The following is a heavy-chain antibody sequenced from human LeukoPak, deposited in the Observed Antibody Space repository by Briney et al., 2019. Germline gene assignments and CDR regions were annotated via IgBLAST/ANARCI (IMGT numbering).Heavy chain of an antibody. CDR3: ARGGGYGSGSHYYFDY. CDR2: ISISGSTI. J-gene: IGHJ4*02. V-gene: IGHV3-11*01. Sequence: GGSLRLSCAASEFTFTDYYMSWIRQAPGKGLEWLSYISISGSTIYYADSVKGRFTISRDNAKNSLYLQMNSLRAEDTAVYYCARGGGYGSGSHYYFDYWGQGTLVTVSS. D-gene: IGHD3-10*01. CDR1: EFTFTDYY.